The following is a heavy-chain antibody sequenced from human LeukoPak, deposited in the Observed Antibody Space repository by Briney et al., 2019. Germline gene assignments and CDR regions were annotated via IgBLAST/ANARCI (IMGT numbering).Heavy chain of an antibody. D-gene: IGHD1/OR15-1a*01. CDR1: GFTFSSYG. J-gene: IGHJ3*02. Sequence: GGSLRLSCAASGFTFSSYGMTWVRQAPGKGLEWVSLVSLSDNIFYADSVKGRSTISRDNSKSTVHLQMDSLRVDDTAVYYCAKVATPNTLDALDIWGQGTLVTVSS. CDR3: AKVATPNTLDALDI. CDR2: VSLSDNI. V-gene: IGHV3-23*01.